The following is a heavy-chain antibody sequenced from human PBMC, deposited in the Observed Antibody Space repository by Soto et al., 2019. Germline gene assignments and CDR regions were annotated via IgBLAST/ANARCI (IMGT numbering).Heavy chain of an antibody. CDR1: GYTFTSYY. Sequence: QVQLVQSGAEVKKPGASVKVSCKASGYTFTSYYMHWVRQAPGQGLEWMGIINPTGGSTTYAQKFQGRVTMTRDTSTSTVYMELSSLRSEDTAVYYCARGDIVAIFGMDVWGQGTTVTVSS. CDR3: ARGDIVAIFGMDV. D-gene: IGHD5-12*01. J-gene: IGHJ6*02. CDR2: INPTGGST. V-gene: IGHV1-46*01.